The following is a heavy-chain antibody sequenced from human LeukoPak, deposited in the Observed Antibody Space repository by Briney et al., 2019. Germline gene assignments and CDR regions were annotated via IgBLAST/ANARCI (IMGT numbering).Heavy chain of an antibody. Sequence: GESLKISCKGSGDSFTTYWIGWVRQMPGKGLEWMGIIYLGDSDTRYSPSFQGQVTISADKSISTAYLQWSSLKASDTAMYYCARGPRYSSGWYDYWGQGTLVTVSS. CDR3: ARGPRYSSGWYDY. J-gene: IGHJ4*02. CDR1: GDSFTTYW. D-gene: IGHD6-19*01. CDR2: IYLGDSDT. V-gene: IGHV5-51*01.